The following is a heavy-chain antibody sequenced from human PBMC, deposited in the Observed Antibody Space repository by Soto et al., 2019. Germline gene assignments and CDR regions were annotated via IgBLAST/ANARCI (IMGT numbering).Heavy chain of an antibody. D-gene: IGHD3-10*01. Sequence: GSSVKVCCKDSGNTFTGTDMHWVRQAPGQGLEWMGWINPNSGGTNYAQKFQGRVTMTRDTSISTAYMELSRLRSDDTAVYYCARVSARGRPLLDFWTQGSSVPVSS. CDR1: GNTFTGTD. J-gene: IGHJ4*02. CDR3: ARVSARGRPLLDF. V-gene: IGHV1-2*02. CDR2: INPNSGGT.